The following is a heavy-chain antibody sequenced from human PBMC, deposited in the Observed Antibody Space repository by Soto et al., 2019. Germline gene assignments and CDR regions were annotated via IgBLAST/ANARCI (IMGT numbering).Heavy chain of an antibody. Sequence: SQTLSLTCAISGDSVSTNSAAWNWIRQSPSRGLEWLGRTYYRSRWYYDYAASVKSRMTIKQDTSKNHFSLHLNSVTPEDTAIYYCARDPNIVATSYFDDWGQGTLVTVSS. V-gene: IGHV6-1*01. CDR2: TYYRSRWYY. J-gene: IGHJ4*02. CDR3: ARDPNIVATSYFDD. CDR1: GDSVSTNSAA. D-gene: IGHD5-12*01.